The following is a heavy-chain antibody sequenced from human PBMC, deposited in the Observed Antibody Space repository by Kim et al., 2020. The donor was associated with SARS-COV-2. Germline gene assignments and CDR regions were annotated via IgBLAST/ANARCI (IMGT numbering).Heavy chain of an antibody. CDR2: INHSGST. D-gene: IGHD3-10*01. V-gene: IGHV4-34*01. J-gene: IGHJ6*02. CDR1: GGSFSGYY. CDR3: ARAYGSGRPYYGMDV. Sequence: SETLSLTCAVYGGSFSGYYWSWIRQPPGKGLEWIGEINHSGSTNYNPSLKSRVTISVDTSKNQFSLKLSSVTAADTAVYYCARAYGSGRPYYGMDVWGQGTTVTVSS.